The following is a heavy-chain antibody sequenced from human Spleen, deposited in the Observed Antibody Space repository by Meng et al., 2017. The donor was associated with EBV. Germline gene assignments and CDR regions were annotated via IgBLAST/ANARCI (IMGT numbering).Heavy chain of an antibody. CDR1: GVAISSGAYY. CDR2: IYYSGST. Sequence: QVRLQESGPGLVKPPPTLSLTCAVAGVAISSGAYYWSWIRQPPGKGLEWIGYIYYSGSTYYNPSLKSRVTISIDTSKIQLSLKLSSVTVADTALYYCAGGSGKGRTFQHWGQGTLVTVSS. J-gene: IGHJ1*01. CDR3: AGGSGKGRTFQH. D-gene: IGHD3-3*01. V-gene: IGHV4-30-4*01.